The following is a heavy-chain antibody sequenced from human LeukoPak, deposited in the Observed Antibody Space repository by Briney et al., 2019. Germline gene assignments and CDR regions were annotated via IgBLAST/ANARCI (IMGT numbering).Heavy chain of an antibody. CDR2: MFHSGSI. CDR3: ARSGAAAPRIFDY. V-gene: IGHV4-38-2*01. J-gene: IGHJ4*02. D-gene: IGHD6-6*01. CDR1: GGSFSGYY. Sequence: SETLSLTCAVYGGSFSGYYWGWIRQPPGKGLEWIGSMFHSGSIYYNPSLKSRVAISVDTSKNQFSLKLSSVTAADTAVYYCARSGAAAPRIFDYWGQGTLVTVSS.